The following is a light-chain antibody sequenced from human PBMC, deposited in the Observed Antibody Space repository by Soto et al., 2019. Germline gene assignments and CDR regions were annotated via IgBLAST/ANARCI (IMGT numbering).Light chain of an antibody. J-gene: IGKJ2*01. Sequence: EIVLTQSPGTLSLSPGERATLSCRASQSVSSSYLAWYQQKPGQAPRLLIYGASSRATGIPDRFSGSGCGTDFTLTISRLVPEDFAVYYCQQYGSSPPYTFGQGTKLEIK. CDR3: QQYGSSPPYT. CDR2: GAS. V-gene: IGKV3-20*01. CDR1: QSVSSSY.